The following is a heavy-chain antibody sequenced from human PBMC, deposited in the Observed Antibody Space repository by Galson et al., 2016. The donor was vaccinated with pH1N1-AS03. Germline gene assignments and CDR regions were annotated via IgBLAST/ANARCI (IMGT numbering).Heavy chain of an antibody. D-gene: IGHD4-23*01. J-gene: IGHJ3*02. Sequence: LRLSCAASGFTVSSKYMSWVRQAPEKGLEWVSSIYSGGSTYYADSVKGRFTISRDNSKATLSLQMSSLRPEDTAVYYCASVTSAWPTVGAFGIWGQGTMVTVSS. CDR1: GFTVSSKY. CDR3: ASVTSAWPTVGAFGI. V-gene: IGHV3-66*02. CDR2: IYSGGST.